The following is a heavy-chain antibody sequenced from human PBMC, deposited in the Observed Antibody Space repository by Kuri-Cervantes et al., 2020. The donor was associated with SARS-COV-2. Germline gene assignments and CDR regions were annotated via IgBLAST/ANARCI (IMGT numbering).Heavy chain of an antibody. Sequence: LSLTCAASRFTFNTYRMNWVRQAPGKGLEWVSSISSSSSYIYYADSVQGRFTISRDNAKNSLYLQMNSLRAEDTAVYYCASERGYSYGTFDYWGQGTLVTVSS. CDR3: ASERGYSYGTFDY. J-gene: IGHJ4*02. V-gene: IGHV3-21*01. CDR1: RFTFNTYR. D-gene: IGHD5-18*01. CDR2: ISSSSSYI.